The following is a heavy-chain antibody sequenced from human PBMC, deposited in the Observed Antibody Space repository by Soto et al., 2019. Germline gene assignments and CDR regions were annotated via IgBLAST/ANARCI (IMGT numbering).Heavy chain of an antibody. CDR2: MNPNSGNT. CDR3: ARAPKKQRITIFGVVTRYGMDV. J-gene: IGHJ6*02. CDR1: GATFSSYA. Sequence: ASVKVSCKASGATFSSYAITWVRQATGQGLEWMGGMNPNSGNTGYAQKFQGRVTMTRNTSISTAYMELSSLRSEDTAVYYCARAPKKQRITIFGVVTRYGMDVWG. V-gene: IGHV1-8*02. D-gene: IGHD3-3*01.